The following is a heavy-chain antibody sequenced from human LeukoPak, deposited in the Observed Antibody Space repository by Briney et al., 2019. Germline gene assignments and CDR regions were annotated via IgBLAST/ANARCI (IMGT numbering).Heavy chain of an antibody. CDR1: GGSFSGYY. D-gene: IGHD2-2*01. CDR2: INHSGST. CDR3: HRAGRGPAAIRD. J-gene: IGHJ4*02. Sequence: PSETLSLTCAVYGGSFSGYYWSWIRQPPGKGLEWIGEINHSGSTNYNPSLKSRVTISVDTSKNQFSLKLSSVTAADTAVYYCHRAGRGPAAIRDWGQGTLVTVSS. V-gene: IGHV4-34*01.